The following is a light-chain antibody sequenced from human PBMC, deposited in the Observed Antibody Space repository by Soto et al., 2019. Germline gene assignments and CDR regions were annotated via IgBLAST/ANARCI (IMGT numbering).Light chain of an antibody. CDR3: HQYGSSQT. J-gene: IGKJ1*01. CDR2: GAS. CDR1: QSVSSY. Sequence: EIVLTQSPCTLSLSPGERATLSCRASQSVSSYLAWYQQKPGQAPRLLIYGASTRATGIPDRFSGSGSGTDFTLTISRLEPEDFAVYYCHQYGSSQTFGQGTKVDIK. V-gene: IGKV3-20*01.